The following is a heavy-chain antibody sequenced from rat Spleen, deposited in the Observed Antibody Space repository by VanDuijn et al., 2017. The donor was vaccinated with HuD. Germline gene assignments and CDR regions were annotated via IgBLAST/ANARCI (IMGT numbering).Heavy chain of an antibody. J-gene: IGHJ3*01. CDR2: IIYDGSRT. CDR3: SRGLGPHWFAY. V-gene: IGHV5S10*01. CDR1: GFTFSDYN. D-gene: IGHD4-6*01. Sequence: EVQLVESGGGLVQPGRSLKLSCAASGFTFSDYNMAWVRQAPKKGLEWVATIIYDGSRTYYRDSVKGRFTISRDVEKSTLYLQMNSLRSEDTATYYCSRGLGPHWFAYWGQGILVTVSS.